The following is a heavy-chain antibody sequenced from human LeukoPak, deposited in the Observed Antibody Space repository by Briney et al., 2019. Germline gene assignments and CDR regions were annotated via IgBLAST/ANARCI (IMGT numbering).Heavy chain of an antibody. CDR3: AKDQYYYDSSGHYYPGYYGMDV. CDR1: GFPFSSYV. J-gene: IGHJ6*02. V-gene: IGHV3-74*01. CDR2: INHDGTDT. Sequence: GGSLRLSCAASGFPFSSYVMHWVRQAPGQGLMWVARINHDGTDTSYADSVKGRFTVSRDNAKNTVYLQMNSLRAEDTAVYYCAKDQYYYDSSGHYYPGYYGMDVWGQGTTVTVSS. D-gene: IGHD3-22*01.